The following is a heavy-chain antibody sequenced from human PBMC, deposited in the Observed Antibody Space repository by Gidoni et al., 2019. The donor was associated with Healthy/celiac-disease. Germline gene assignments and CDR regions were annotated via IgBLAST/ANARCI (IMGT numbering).Heavy chain of an antibody. V-gene: IGHV3-30*18. Sequence: QLQLVEAGGGVVKPGGTLRLSCAASGFTISSYGMHWVRLAQGKGLGWVAVISYDASNEYYADSVKGRFTSSRGNSKNTLYLQMNSLRAEDTAVYYCAKAVDFSSCWLIKYWGQGTLVTVSS. CDR1: GFTISSYG. D-gene: IGHD6-19*01. CDR3: AKAVDFSSCWLIKY. J-gene: IGHJ4*02. CDR2: ISYDASNE.